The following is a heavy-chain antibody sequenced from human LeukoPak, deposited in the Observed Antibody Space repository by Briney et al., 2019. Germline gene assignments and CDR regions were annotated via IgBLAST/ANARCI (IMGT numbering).Heavy chain of an antibody. CDR3: AKGTLRVSGDFDY. D-gene: IGHD5-12*01. CDR2: ISWNSGSI. CDR1: GFTFDDYA. J-gene: IGHJ4*02. Sequence: GGSLRLSCAASGFTFDDYAMHWVRQAPGKGLEWVSGISWNSGSIGYADSVKGRFTISRDNSKNTLYLQMNSLRAEDTAVYYCAKGTLRVSGDFDYWGQGTLVTVSS. V-gene: IGHV3-9*01.